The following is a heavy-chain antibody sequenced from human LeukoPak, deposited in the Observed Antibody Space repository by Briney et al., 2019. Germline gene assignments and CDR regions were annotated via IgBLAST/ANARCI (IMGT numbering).Heavy chain of an antibody. D-gene: IGHD2/OR15-2a*01. CDR3: TSLGATGFYAFDY. CDR2: IKSKPDGGTT. V-gene: IGHV3-15*01. CDR1: GFSFNNVW. Sequence: GGSLRLSCAASGFSFNNVWMSWVRQAPGKGLEWVGHIKSKPDGGTTECAAPVRGRFTISRDDSKNTLYLQMNSLRTEDTAVYYCTSLGATGFYAFDYWGQGTLVTVSS. J-gene: IGHJ4*02.